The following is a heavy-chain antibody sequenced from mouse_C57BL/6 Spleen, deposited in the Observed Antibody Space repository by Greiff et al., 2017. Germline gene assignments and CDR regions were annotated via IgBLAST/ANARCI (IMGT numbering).Heavy chain of an antibody. J-gene: IGHJ3*01. CDR2: IRNKANGYTT. CDR3: ARYEGNYYGSIPFAY. D-gene: IGHD1-1*01. CDR1: GFTFTDYY. Sequence: EVKLQESGGGLVQPGGSLSLSCAASGFTFTDYYMSWVRQPPGKALEWLGFIRNKANGYTTEYSASVKGRFTISRDNSQSILYLQMNALRAEDSATYYCARYEGNYYGSIPFAYWGQGTLVTVSA. V-gene: IGHV7-3*01.